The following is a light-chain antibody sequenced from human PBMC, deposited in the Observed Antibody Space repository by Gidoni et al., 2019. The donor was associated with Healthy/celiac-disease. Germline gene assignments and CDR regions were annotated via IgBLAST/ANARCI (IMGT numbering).Light chain of an antibody. CDR2: DAS. Sequence: DIQMTQSPSSLSASVGDRVTITCQASQDISNYLNWYQHKPGKAPKLLIYDASNLETGVPSRFSGSGSGTDFTFTISSLQPEDIATYYCQQYDNLPPLTFGGXTKVEIK. CDR3: QQYDNLPPLT. J-gene: IGKJ4*01. CDR1: QDISNY. V-gene: IGKV1-33*01.